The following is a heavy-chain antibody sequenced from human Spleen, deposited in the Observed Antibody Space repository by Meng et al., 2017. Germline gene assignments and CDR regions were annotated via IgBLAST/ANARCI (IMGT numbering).Heavy chain of an antibody. CDR3: VRSSGWVRTGFDP. V-gene: IGHV4-34*01. J-gene: IGHJ5*02. D-gene: IGHD6-19*01. Sequence: QVQLQQWGAGLLKPSETLSLPCAVYGGSFSGYYWGWIRQPPGKGLEWIGSIGHSGITYYTPSLKSRVTVSIDTSKSQFSLKLTSVTAADTAVYYCVRSSGWVRTGFDPWGQGTLVTVAS. CDR1: GGSFSGYY. CDR2: IGHSGIT.